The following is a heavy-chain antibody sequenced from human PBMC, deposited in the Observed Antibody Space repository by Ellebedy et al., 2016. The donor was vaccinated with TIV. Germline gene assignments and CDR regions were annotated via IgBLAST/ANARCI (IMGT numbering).Heavy chain of an antibody. CDR1: GYTFMGYY. CDR3: AIELFSGSGSYPPDP. D-gene: IGHD3-10*01. J-gene: IGHJ5*02. V-gene: IGHV1-2*02. CDR2: INPNSGGT. Sequence: AASVKVSCKASGYTFMGYYIHWVRQAPGQGLEWMGWINPNSGGTNYAQKFQGRVTMTGDTSISTTFLELSSLRSADTAVYHCAIELFSGSGSYPPDPWGQGTLVTVSS.